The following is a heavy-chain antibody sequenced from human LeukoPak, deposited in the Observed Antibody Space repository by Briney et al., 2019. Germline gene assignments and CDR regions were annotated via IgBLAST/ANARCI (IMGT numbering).Heavy chain of an antibody. CDR1: GFTFSSYD. CDR3: AKPLIGQQLFDFYY. Sequence: GGSLRLSCAASGFTFSSYDMSWVRQAPGKGLEGVSAISGCGGSTYYADSVKGRFTISRDNSKNTLYLQMNSLRAEDTAVYYCAKPLIGQQLFDFYYWGQGTLVTVSS. CDR2: ISGCGGST. D-gene: IGHD6-13*01. V-gene: IGHV3-23*01. J-gene: IGHJ4*02.